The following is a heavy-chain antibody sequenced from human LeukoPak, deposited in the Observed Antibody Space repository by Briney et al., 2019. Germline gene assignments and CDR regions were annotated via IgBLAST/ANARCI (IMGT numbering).Heavy chain of an antibody. D-gene: IGHD3-3*01. CDR2: IKQDGSEK. Sequence: GRSLRLSCAASGFTFSSYWMSWVRQAPGKGLEWVANIKQDGSEKYYVDSVKGRFTISRDNAKNSLYLQMNSLRAEDTAVYYCARDFCSGRDYYYYMDVWGKGTTVTVSS. V-gene: IGHV3-7*01. CDR3: ARDFCSGRDYYYYMDV. CDR1: GFTFSSYW. J-gene: IGHJ6*03.